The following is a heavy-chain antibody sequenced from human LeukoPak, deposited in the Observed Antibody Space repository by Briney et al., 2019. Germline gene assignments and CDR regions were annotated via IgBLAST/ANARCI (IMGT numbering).Heavy chain of an antibody. V-gene: IGHV4-38-2*01. Sequence: ASETLSLTCAVSGYSISSGYYWGWIRQPPGKGLEWIGSIYHSGSTYYNPSLKSRVTISVDTSKNQFSLKLSSVTAADTAVYHCARGYSYGNGYFDYWGQGTLVTVSS. CDR2: IYHSGST. CDR1: GYSISSGYY. J-gene: IGHJ4*02. CDR3: ARGYSYGNGYFDY. D-gene: IGHD5-18*01.